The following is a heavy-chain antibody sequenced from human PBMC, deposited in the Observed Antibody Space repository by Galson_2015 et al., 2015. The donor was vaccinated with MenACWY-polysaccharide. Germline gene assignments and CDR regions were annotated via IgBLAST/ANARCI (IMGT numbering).Heavy chain of an antibody. CDR2: ISSSGTTI. J-gene: IGHJ4*02. Sequence: SLRLSCAASGFSFSDNYMSWIRQAPGKGLEWVSYISSSGTTIYYGDSVKGRFTISRDNAKNSLYLQMNSLRPEDTAAYYCARVRGSYSVDYWGQGTLVTVSS. D-gene: IGHD1-26*01. CDR3: ARVRGSYSVDY. CDR1: GFSFSDNY. V-gene: IGHV3-11*01.